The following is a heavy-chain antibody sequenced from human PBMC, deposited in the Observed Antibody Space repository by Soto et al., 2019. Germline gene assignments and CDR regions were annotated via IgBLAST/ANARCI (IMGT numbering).Heavy chain of an antibody. CDR1: GGSISSSSYY. V-gene: IGHV4-39*01. CDR3: ARSATYYDYVWGSYRTQPPDY. Sequence: KTSETLSLTCTVSGGSISSSSYYWGRIRQPPGKGLEWIGSIYYSGSTYYNPSLKSRVTISVDTSKNQFSLKLSSVTAADTAVYYCARSATYYDYVWGSYRTQPPDYWGQGTLVTVSS. CDR2: IYYSGST. D-gene: IGHD3-16*02. J-gene: IGHJ4*02.